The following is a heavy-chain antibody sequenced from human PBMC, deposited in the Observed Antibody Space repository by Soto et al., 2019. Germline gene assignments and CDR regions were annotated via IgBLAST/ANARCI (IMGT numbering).Heavy chain of an antibody. J-gene: IGHJ6*02. Sequence: ASVKVSCKASGYTFTSYCISWVRQAPGQGLEWMGWISPYNGNTNYAQKLQGRVTMTTDTSTSTAYMELRSLRSDDTAVYYCARDPQEQLGRYYYYYYGMDVWGQGTTVTVSS. V-gene: IGHV1-18*01. D-gene: IGHD6-6*01. CDR3: ARDPQEQLGRYYYYYYGMDV. CDR2: ISPYNGNT. CDR1: GYTFTSYC.